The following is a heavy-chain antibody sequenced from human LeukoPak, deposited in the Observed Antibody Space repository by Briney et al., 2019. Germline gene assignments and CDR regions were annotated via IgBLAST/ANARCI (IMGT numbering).Heavy chain of an antibody. CDR1: GFIFSDYY. V-gene: IGHV3-11*01. J-gene: IGHJ6*02. D-gene: IGHD6-19*01. CDR2: IDRSGATA. Sequence: GGSLRLSCAASGFIFSDYYMTWIRQAPGKGLDWVSYIDRSGATAFYADSVKGRFTMSRDNARNSLHLQMNDLRPEDSAVYYCGLSSMNPSYYGIDVWGRGTTVRVSS. CDR3: GLSSMNPSYYGIDV.